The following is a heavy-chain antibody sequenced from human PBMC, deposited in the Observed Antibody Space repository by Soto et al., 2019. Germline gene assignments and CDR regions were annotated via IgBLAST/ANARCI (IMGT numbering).Heavy chain of an antibody. J-gene: IGHJ4*02. CDR2: ISSSSSYI. Sequence: EVQLVESGGGLVKPGGSLRLSCAASGFTFSSYSMNWVRQAPGKGLEWVSSISSSSSYIYYADSVKGRFTISRDNAKNSLYLQMNSLRAEDTAVYYCARECRGSGRRYYFDYWGQGTLVTVSS. D-gene: IGHD3-10*01. CDR3: ARECRGSGRRYYFDY. CDR1: GFTFSSYS. V-gene: IGHV3-21*01.